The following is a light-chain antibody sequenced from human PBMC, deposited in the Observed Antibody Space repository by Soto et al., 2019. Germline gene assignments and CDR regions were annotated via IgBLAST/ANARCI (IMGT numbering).Light chain of an antibody. V-gene: IGKV3-15*01. Sequence: EILITQSPATLSLSPGERVTLSCRASQSVSSYLAWYQQKPGQPPRLLIYGASTRATGIPARFSGSGSGTEFTLTISSLQSEDFAVYYCQQYNNWPRTFGQGTKVDI. J-gene: IGKJ1*01. CDR1: QSVSSY. CDR3: QQYNNWPRT. CDR2: GAS.